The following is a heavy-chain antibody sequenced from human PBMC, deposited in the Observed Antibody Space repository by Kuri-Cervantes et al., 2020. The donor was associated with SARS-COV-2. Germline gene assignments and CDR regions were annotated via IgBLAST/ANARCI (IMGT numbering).Heavy chain of an antibody. V-gene: IGHV3-21*01. Sequence: GESLKISCAASGFTFSSYSMNWVRQAPGKGLEWVSSISSSSSYIYYADSVKGRFTISRDNYKNTLYLQLNSMSAEDTAVYYCASARTVVTQLDYWGQGTLVTVSS. D-gene: IGHD4-23*01. CDR3: ASARTVVTQLDY. J-gene: IGHJ4*02. CDR2: ISSSSSYI. CDR1: GFTFSSYS.